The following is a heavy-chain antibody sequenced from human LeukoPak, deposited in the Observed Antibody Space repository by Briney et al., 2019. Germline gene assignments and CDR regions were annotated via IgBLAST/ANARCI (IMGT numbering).Heavy chain of an antibody. CDR1: GLTFTNYH. D-gene: IGHD5-12*01. Sequence: GGSLRLSCAASGLTFTNYHMDWVRQAPGKGLEWVSFLSSGSDYISYADSVKGRFTISRDNAKNSLFLQMNSLRAEDTAIYYCAKRKYSDSDLRAFDIWGQGTMVTVSS. CDR3: AKRKYSDSDLRAFDI. V-gene: IGHV3-21*01. CDR2: LSSGSDYI. J-gene: IGHJ3*02.